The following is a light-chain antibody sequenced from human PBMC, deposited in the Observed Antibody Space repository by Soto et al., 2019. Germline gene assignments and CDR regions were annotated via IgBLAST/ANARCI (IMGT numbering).Light chain of an antibody. Sequence: QSVMTQPPSVSAAPGQKVTISCSGSSSNIGGNSVSWYQQLPGTAPKLLIYDDNKRPSGIPDRFSGSKSGTSATLGITGFQTGDEADDYCGAWDSSLSAYVFGTGTKRTVL. CDR2: DDN. V-gene: IGLV1-51*01. CDR3: GAWDSSLSAYV. J-gene: IGLJ1*01. CDR1: SSNIGGNS.